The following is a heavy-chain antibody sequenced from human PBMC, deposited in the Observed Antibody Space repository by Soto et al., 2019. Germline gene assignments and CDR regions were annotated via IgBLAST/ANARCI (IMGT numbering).Heavy chain of an antibody. J-gene: IGHJ3*02. CDR1: GFTFNTSA. CDR2: ISGSGFHT. V-gene: IGHV3-23*01. D-gene: IGHD3-10*01. CDR3: RTFTLGRHFDT. Sequence: GGSLRLSCGASGFTFNTSAMSWVRQAPGQGLEWVSAISGSGFHTYHADSVQRRFSNSSDSYKNTVFQKMHSLRADATAAYFCRTFTLGRHFDTWGQGTIVTDS.